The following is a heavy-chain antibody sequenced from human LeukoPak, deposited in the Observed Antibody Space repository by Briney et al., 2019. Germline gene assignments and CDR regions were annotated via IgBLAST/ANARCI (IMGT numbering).Heavy chain of an antibody. Sequence: EWIGEINHSGSTNYNPSLNSRVTISVDTSKNQFSLKLSSVTAADTAVYYCARPYYRWDFDYWGQGTLVTVSS. J-gene: IGHJ4*02. CDR3: ARPYYRWDFDY. V-gene: IGHV4-34*01. CDR2: INHSGST. D-gene: IGHD3-10*01.